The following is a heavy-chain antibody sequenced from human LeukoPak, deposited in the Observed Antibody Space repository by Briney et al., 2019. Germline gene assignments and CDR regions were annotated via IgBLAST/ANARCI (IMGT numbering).Heavy chain of an antibody. D-gene: IGHD5-18*01. CDR2: INPNSGCT. J-gene: IGHJ4*02. CDR3: ARGGYSYGTDFDY. V-gene: IGHV1-2*02. CDR1: GYTFTGYY. Sequence: ASVKVSCKASGYTFTGYYMHWVRQAPGQGLEWMGWINPNSGCTNYAQKFQGRLTMTRDTSISTAYMELRRLRSDDTAVYYCARGGYSYGTDFDYSGQGNLVTVSS.